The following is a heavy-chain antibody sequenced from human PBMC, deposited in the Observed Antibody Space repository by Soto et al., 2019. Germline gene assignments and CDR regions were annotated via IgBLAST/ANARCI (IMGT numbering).Heavy chain of an antibody. J-gene: IGHJ4*02. CDR2: ISGSGGST. Sequence: EVQLLESGGGLVQPGGSLRLSCAASGFTFSSYAMSWVRQAPGKGLEWVSAISGSGGSTYYADPVKGRFTISRDNSKITLYLQMNSLRAEDTVVYYCAKGEQWLVPSGFDYWGQGTLVTVSS. D-gene: IGHD6-19*01. CDR3: AKGEQWLVPSGFDY. V-gene: IGHV3-23*01. CDR1: GFTFSSYA.